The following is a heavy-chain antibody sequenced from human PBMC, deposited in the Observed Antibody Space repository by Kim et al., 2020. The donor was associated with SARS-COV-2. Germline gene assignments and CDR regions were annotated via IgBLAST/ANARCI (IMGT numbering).Heavy chain of an antibody. CDR1: GFTFSSYA. CDR2: ISYDGSNK. J-gene: IGHJ4*02. CDR3: ARDIYGSGSPGGFDY. V-gene: IGHV3-30*04. Sequence: GGSLRLSCAASGFTFSSYAMHWVRQAPGKGLEWVAVISYDGSNKYYADSVKGRFTISRDNSKNTLYLQMNSLRAEDTAVYYCARDIYGSGSPGGFDYWGQGTLVTVSS. D-gene: IGHD3-10*01.